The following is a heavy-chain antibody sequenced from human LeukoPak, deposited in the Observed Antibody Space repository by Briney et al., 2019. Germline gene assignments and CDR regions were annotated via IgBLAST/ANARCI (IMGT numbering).Heavy chain of an antibody. CDR2: ISSSGGST. J-gene: IGHJ4*02. CDR3: AKGIEYSSAFDY. V-gene: IGHV3-23*01. Sequence: GGSLRLSCAASGFTFSSYAMSWVRQAPGRGLEWVSAISSSGGSTYYADSVKGWFTISRDNSKNTLYLQMNSLRAEDTAVYYCAKGIEYSSAFDYWGQGTLVTVSS. D-gene: IGHD6-19*01. CDR1: GFTFSSYA.